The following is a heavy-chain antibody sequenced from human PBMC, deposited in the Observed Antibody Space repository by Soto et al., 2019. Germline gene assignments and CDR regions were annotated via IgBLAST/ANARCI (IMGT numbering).Heavy chain of an antibody. J-gene: IGHJ3*02. Sequence: PGESLKISCNTSGYSFMSYWVAWVRQKPGKGLEWMGTFYPGDSTSTYSPSFQGQVTISVDKSISTAYLHLSSLKASDTAMYYCARIIGYCRNNDCSRTFDIWGQGTTVTVSS. CDR1: GYSFMSYW. V-gene: IGHV5-51*01. CDR3: ARIIGYCRNNDCSRTFDI. D-gene: IGHD2-2*03. CDR2: FYPGDSTS.